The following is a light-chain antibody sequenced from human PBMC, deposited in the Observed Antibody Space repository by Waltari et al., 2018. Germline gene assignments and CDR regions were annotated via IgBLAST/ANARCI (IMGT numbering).Light chain of an antibody. V-gene: IGLV3-27*01. CDR1: VLANKY. CDR2: KDS. Sequence: SYELTQPSAVSVSPGQTARIPCSGAVLANKYARWFRQKPDQAPVLVIYKDSERPSGIPERFSGSSSGTTVTLTISGAQVEDEADYYCYSEADNHRVFGGGTQLSVL. CDR3: YSEADNHRV. J-gene: IGLJ3*02.